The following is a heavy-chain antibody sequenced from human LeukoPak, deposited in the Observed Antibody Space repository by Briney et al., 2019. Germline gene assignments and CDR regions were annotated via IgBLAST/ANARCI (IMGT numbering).Heavy chain of an antibody. CDR2: IRYEGTNK. D-gene: IGHD3-10*01. Sequence: PGGSLRLSCAASGFTFSDYGMVWVRVRQAPGKGLEWVAFIRYEGTNKYYADSVKGRFFISRDNSKNTLYLQMNSLRPEDTAMYYCAKKGYYASGSYFDYWGQGTLVTVSS. J-gene: IGHJ4*02. V-gene: IGHV3-30*02. CDR1: GFTFSDYG. CDR3: AKKGYYASGSYFDY.